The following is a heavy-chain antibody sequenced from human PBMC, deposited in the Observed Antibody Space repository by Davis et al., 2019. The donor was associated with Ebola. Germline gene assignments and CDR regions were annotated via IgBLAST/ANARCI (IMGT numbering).Heavy chain of an antibody. V-gene: IGHV3-49*02. CDR2: IRNKAYGGTT. J-gene: IGHJ4*02. D-gene: IGHD1-26*01. CDR3: ARKSGGGIDY. Sequence: LSLTCSVSGGSVSSYFWTWVRQTPRKGLEWVGFIRNKAYGGTTEYAASVKGRFTISRDDSGNIAYLQMNSLKIEDTAVYYCARKSGGGIDYWGQGTLVTVSS. CDR1: GGSVSSYF.